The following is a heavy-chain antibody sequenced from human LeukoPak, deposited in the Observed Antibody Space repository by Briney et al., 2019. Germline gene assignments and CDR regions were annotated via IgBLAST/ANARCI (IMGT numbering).Heavy chain of an antibody. D-gene: IGHD3-10*01. V-gene: IGHV4-59*01. CDR3: ASGAYGSGNFGY. Sequence: SETLSLTCTVSGVSISAYYWTWIRQPPGKGLEWIGYIYYNGGTNYNPSLKSRVTISVDTSKNQFSLQLSSVTAADTAVYYCASGAYGSGNFGYWGQGTLVTVSS. CDR1: GVSISAYY. CDR2: IYYNGGT. J-gene: IGHJ4*02.